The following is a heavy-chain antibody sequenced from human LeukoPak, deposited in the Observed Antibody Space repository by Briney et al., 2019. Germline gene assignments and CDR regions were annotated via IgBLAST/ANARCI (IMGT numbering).Heavy chain of an antibody. CDR3: ARAGDYYDSSGYYYVGVLEA. V-gene: IGHV3-7*01. J-gene: IGHJ5*02. CDR2: IKQDGSEK. Sequence: PGGSLRLSCAASGFTFSSYWMSWVRQAPGKGLEWVANIKQDGSEKYYVDSVKGRFTISRDNAKNSLYLQMNSLRAEDTAVYYCARAGDYYDSSGYYYVGVLEAWGQGTLVTVSS. CDR1: GFTFSSYW. D-gene: IGHD3-22*01.